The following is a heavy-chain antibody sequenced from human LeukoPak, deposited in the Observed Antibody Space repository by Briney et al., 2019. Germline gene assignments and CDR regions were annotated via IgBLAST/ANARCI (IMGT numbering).Heavy chain of an antibody. CDR2: INHSGST. CDR1: GFTFSSYS. CDR3: ARDRTPDYGGNFDY. D-gene: IGHD4-23*01. V-gene: IGHV4-34*01. J-gene: IGHJ4*02. Sequence: GSLRLSCAASGFTFSSYSMNWIRQPPGKGLEWIGEINHSGSTNYNPSLKSRVTISVDTSKNQFSLKLSSVTAADTAVYYCARDRTPDYGGNFDYWGQGTLVTVSS.